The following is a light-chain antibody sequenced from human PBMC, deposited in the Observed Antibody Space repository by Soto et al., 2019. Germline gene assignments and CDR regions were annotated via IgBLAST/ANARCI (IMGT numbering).Light chain of an antibody. CDR2: AAS. J-gene: IGKJ1*01. V-gene: IGKV1-39*01. CDR1: QSISTY. CDR3: QQCYGSPRT. Sequence: PSTLSASVGDRVTITCRASQSISTYLNWYQQKLGKAPTLLIYAASSLQSGVPSRFRGGGSGTDFTLTISSLQPEDFATYFCQQCYGSPRTFGQGTKVDIK.